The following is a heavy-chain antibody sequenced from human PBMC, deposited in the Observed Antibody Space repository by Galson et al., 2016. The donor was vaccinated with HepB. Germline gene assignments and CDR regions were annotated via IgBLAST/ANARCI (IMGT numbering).Heavy chain of an antibody. D-gene: IGHD6-19*01. V-gene: IGHV1-24*01. CDR2: SVAEDGEP. Sequence: SVKVSCKVSGDSLSELSMHWVRRAPRKGLEYMGISVAEDGEPFYAEKFQGRVTMMEDTSTDTAYLELRSLRSEDTAVYYCATDRAEAALEAFDLWGQGTMVTVSS. CDR3: ATDRAEAALEAFDL. CDR1: GDSLSELS. J-gene: IGHJ3*01.